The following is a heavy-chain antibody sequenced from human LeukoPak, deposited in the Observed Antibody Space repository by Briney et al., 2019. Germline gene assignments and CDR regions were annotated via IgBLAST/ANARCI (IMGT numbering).Heavy chain of an antibody. CDR3: ARQPSGYYGDSGYYPYYFDY. V-gene: IGHV4-59*08. CDR1: GGSISSYY. D-gene: IGHD3-3*01. J-gene: IGHJ4*02. CDR2: IFHSGST. Sequence: PSETLSLTCTVSGGSISSYYWNWVRQPPGKGLEWIGYIFHSGSTEYGPSLNSRVTISLDTSKNQFSLSLNSVTAADTAVYYCARQPSGYYGDSGYYPYYFDYWGQGILVTVSS.